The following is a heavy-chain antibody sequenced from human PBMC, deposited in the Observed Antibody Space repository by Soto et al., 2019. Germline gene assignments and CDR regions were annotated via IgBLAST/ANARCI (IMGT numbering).Heavy chain of an antibody. CDR2: IYSGGST. J-gene: IGHJ1*01. CDR3: ARDRVESGYPEYFQN. D-gene: IGHD3-22*01. Sequence: EVQLVESGGGLIQPGGSLRLSCAASGFTVSSNYMSWARQAPGKGLEWVSVIYSGGSTYYADSVKGRFTISRDNSKNTLYLQMNSLRAEDTAVYYCARDRVESGYPEYFQNWGQGTLVTVSS. V-gene: IGHV3-53*01. CDR1: GFTVSSNY.